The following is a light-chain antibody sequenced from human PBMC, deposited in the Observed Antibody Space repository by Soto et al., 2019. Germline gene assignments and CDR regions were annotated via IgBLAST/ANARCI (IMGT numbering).Light chain of an antibody. Sequence: QSALTQPASVSGSPGQSITISCTGTSSDVASYKLVSWYQHHPDKAPKLMIYEANKRPSGVSSRFSGSKSANTASLTISGLQAEDGADYYCCSYAGSNTYVFGTGTKLTVL. J-gene: IGLJ1*01. CDR1: SSDVASYKL. V-gene: IGLV2-23*01. CDR2: EAN. CDR3: CSYAGSNTYV.